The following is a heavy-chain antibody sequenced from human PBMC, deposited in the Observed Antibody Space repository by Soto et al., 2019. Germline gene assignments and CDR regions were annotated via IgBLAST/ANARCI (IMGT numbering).Heavy chain of an antibody. Sequence: QVQLVQSGAEVREPGSSVKVSCKASGDTFSTDVISWVRQAPGQCLEWMGGIIPVFGTANYAQKFQGRVTITGDESTNTAYMDLSILSSEDTAVFYCARGYSYGRSYYYYYGMDVWGQGTTVTVSS. CDR3: ARGYSYGRSYYYYYGMDV. D-gene: IGHD5-18*01. CDR1: GDTFSTDV. V-gene: IGHV1-69*12. J-gene: IGHJ6*02. CDR2: IIPVFGTA.